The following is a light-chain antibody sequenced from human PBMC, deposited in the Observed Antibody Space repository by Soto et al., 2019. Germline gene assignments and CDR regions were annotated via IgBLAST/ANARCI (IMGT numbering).Light chain of an antibody. CDR2: LGS. J-gene: IGKJ2*01. CDR1: QSLLHSNGYNY. V-gene: IGKV2-28*01. CDR3: MQGLQTPPEYT. Sequence: DIVMTPSPLSLPVTPGEPASISCRSSQSLLHSNGYNYLDWYLQKPGQSPQLLIYLGSNRACGGPDRFSGSGSGTDFTLKISRVEAEDVGVYYCMQGLQTPPEYTFGQGTKLEIK.